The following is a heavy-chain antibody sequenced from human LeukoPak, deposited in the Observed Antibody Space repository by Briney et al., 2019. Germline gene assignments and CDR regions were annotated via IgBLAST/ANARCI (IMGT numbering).Heavy chain of an antibody. Sequence: SETLSLTCAVSGASISSHYWSWIRQPPGKGLEGIGYTSGSISDNPSLKSRVAVSVDPSQNQVSLSLTSVTAADTAVYYCARVLAIFGLDTTDFYMDVRGKGTTVTVSS. J-gene: IGHJ6*03. CDR1: GASISSHY. V-gene: IGHV4-59*11. CDR2: TSGSI. CDR3: ARVLAIFGLDTTDFYMDV. D-gene: IGHD3/OR15-3a*01.